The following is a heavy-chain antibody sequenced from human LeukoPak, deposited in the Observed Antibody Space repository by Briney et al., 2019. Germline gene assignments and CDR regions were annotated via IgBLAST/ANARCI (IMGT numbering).Heavy chain of an antibody. Sequence: GGSLRLSCAASGFTFSSYAMSWVRQAPGKGLEWVSAISGSGDSTYYGDSVKGRFTISRDNSKNTLYLQMNSLRAEDTAVYYCAKDRICSGGSCYFDYWGQGTLVTVSS. CDR2: ISGSGDST. J-gene: IGHJ4*02. CDR1: GFTFSSYA. D-gene: IGHD2-15*01. V-gene: IGHV3-23*01. CDR3: AKDRICSGGSCYFDY.